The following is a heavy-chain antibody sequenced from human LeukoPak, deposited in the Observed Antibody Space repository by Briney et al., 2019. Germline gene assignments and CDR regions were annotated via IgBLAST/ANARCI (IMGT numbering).Heavy chain of an antibody. D-gene: IGHD4-11*01. V-gene: IGHV4-39*01. J-gene: IGHJ4*02. CDR3: ARQSSTTVLYYFDY. Sequence: SETLSLTCTVSGGSISSSIYHWGWIRQPPGKGLEWIGSIYYRGSTYYNPSLKSRVTISVDTSKNQFSLKLSSVTAADTAVYFCARQSSTTVLYYFDYWGQGTLVTVSS. CDR1: GGSISSSIYH. CDR2: IYYRGST.